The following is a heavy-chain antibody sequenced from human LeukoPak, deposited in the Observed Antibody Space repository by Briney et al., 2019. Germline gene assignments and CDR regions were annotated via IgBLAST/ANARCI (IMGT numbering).Heavy chain of an antibody. J-gene: IGHJ5*02. Sequence: PGGSLRLSCAASGFSFSSFAMTWVRQAPGKGLEWVSSITGGHYPTYNTDSVKGRFTISRDNSKNTLYLQMNSPRADDTAVHYCTKDPNGDYVGAFEPWGQGTLVTVSS. CDR2: ITGGHYPT. CDR1: GFSFSSFA. D-gene: IGHD4-17*01. CDR3: TKDPNGDYVGAFEP. V-gene: IGHV3-23*01.